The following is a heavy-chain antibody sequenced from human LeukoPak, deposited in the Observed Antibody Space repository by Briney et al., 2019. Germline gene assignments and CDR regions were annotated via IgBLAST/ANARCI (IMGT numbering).Heavy chain of an antibody. V-gene: IGHV3-48*02. J-gene: IGHJ5*02. CDR2: ISSSSSTI. Sequence: PGGSLRLSCAASGFTFSSYGMNWVRQAPGKGLEWVSYISSSSSTIYYADSVKGRFTISRDNAKNSLYLQMNSLRDEDTAVYYCARGSSGWYSWFDPWGQGTLVTVSP. CDR3: ARGSSGWYSWFDP. D-gene: IGHD6-19*01. CDR1: GFTFSSYG.